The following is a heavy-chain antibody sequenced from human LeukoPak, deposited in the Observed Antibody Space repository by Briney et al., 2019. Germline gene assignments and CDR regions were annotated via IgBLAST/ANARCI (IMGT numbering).Heavy chain of an antibody. J-gene: IGHJ4*02. CDR3: ARDAIERGSSSWYGDY. Sequence: ASVKVSCRASGYTFTSYNINWLRQAAGQGPEWMGWISPYNGNTSYAQKLQGRVTMTTDTSTTTAYMELRSLRSDDTAVYYCARDAIERGSSSWYGDYWGQGTLVTVSS. V-gene: IGHV1-18*01. CDR2: ISPYNGNT. CDR1: GYTFTSYN. D-gene: IGHD6-13*01.